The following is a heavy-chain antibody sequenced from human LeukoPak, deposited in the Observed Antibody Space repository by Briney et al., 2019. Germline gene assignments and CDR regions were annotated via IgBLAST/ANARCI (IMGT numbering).Heavy chain of an antibody. D-gene: IGHD6-13*01. CDR2: IYYSGST. CDR3: ARTKDDGSSWYFRYYFDY. Sequence: SETVSLTCTVSGGSISSYSWSWIRQPPGKGLEWIGYIYYSGSTNYNPSLKSRVTISVDTSKNQFSLKLSSVTAADTAVYYCARTKDDGSSWYFRYYFDYWGQGTLVTVSS. J-gene: IGHJ4*02. CDR1: GGSISSYS. V-gene: IGHV4-59*01.